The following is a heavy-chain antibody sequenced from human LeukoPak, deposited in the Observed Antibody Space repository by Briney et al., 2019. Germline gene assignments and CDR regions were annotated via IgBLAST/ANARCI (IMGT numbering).Heavy chain of an antibody. J-gene: IGHJ4*02. D-gene: IGHD2-2*01. V-gene: IGHV3-23*01. CDR3: ARTPQKYCSSTTCYPDY. CDR1: GFTFSSYA. CDR2: ISGSGDTT. Sequence: GGSLRLSCAASGFTFSSYAMSWVRLAPGKGLEWVSTISGSGDTTHYADSVRGRFTVSRDNSKNTLYLQMNSLRADNTAVYYCARTPQKYCSSTTCYPDYWGQGTLVTVSS.